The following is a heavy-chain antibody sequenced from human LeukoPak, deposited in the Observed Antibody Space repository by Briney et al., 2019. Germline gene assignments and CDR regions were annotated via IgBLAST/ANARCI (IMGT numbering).Heavy chain of an antibody. CDR2: ISSSSSYI. D-gene: IGHD6-19*01. J-gene: IGHJ4*02. Sequence: GGSLRLSCAASGFTFSTYWMNWVRQAPGKGLEWVSSISSSSSYIYYADSVKGRFTISRDNAKNSLYLQMNSLRAEDTGVYYCARRVAVADNYFDYWGQGTLVTVSS. V-gene: IGHV3-21*06. CDR1: GFTFSTYW. CDR3: ARRVAVADNYFDY.